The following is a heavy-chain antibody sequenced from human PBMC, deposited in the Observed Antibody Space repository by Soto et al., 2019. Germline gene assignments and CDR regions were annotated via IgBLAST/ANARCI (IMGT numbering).Heavy chain of an antibody. CDR1: GYTFTSYA. CDR3: ARDLGRYCSSTSCYNRGIGGMDV. J-gene: IGHJ6*02. Sequence: GASVKVSCKASGYTFTSYAMHWVRQAPGQRLEWMGWINAGNGNTKYAQKLQGRVTMTTDTSTSTAYMELRSLRSDDTAVYYCARDLGRYCSSTSCYNRGIGGMDVWGQGTTVTVS. CDR2: INAGNGNT. D-gene: IGHD2-2*02. V-gene: IGHV1-3*01.